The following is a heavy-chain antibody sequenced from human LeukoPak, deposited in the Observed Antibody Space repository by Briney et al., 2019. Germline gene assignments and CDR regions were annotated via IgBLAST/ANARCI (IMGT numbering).Heavy chain of an antibody. Sequence: GRSLRLSCAASGFTLSDYYMSWVRQAHPKGLEWVSYISGSGDTIYYTDSVKGRFTISRDNAKNSLSLQMNSLRVEDTAVYYCASSAVVASDHWGQGTLVTVSS. J-gene: IGHJ4*02. V-gene: IGHV3-11*04. CDR2: ISGSGDTI. CDR1: GFTLSDYY. D-gene: IGHD3-22*01. CDR3: ASSAVVASDH.